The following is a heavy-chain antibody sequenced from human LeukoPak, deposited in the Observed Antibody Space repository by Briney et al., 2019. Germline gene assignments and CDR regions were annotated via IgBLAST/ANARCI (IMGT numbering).Heavy chain of an antibody. CDR2: IKRDGSQK. D-gene: IGHD1-1*01. V-gene: IGHV3-7*01. CDR1: GFSFSSNW. J-gene: IGHJ5*02. Sequence: EGSLRLSCAAPGFSFSSNWMGWVRQAPGKGLEWVAHIKRDGSQKYYLDSVKGRFTISRDNAKSSLYLQMNSLRVEDTAVYYCARLGLEVGGPNWFDPWGQGTLVTVSS. CDR3: ARLGLEVGGPNWFDP.